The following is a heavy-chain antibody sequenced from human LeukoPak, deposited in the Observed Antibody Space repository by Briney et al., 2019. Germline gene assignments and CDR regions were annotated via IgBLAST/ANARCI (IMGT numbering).Heavy chain of an antibody. Sequence: SETLSLTCTVAGGSIRSHYWSWIRQPPGKGLEWIGYIYYSVSTSYNPSLKSRVTISADTSKNQFSLNLSSGTAADTAVYYCARRNPSYWYFDLWGRGTLVTVSP. CDR2: IYYSVST. V-gene: IGHV4-59*08. CDR3: ARRNPSYWYFDL. CDR1: GGSIRSHY. J-gene: IGHJ2*01.